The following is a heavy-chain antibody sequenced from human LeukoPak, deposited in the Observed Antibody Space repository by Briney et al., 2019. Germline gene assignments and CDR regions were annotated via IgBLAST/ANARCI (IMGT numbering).Heavy chain of an antibody. Sequence: SETLSLTCTVSGGSISSYYWSWIRQPPGKGLEWIGYIYYSGSTNYNPPLKSRVTISVDTSKNQFSLKLSSVTAADTAVYYCARQDIQWLDFDYWGQGTLVTVSS. CDR1: GGSISSYY. CDR2: IYYSGST. CDR3: ARQDIQWLDFDY. V-gene: IGHV4-59*08. D-gene: IGHD6-19*01. J-gene: IGHJ4*02.